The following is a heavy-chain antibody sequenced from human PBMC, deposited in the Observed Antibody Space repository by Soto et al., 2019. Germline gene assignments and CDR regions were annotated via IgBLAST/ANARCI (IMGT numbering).Heavy chain of an antibody. CDR1: GVSINSGDYY. Sequence: QVQLQESGPGLVKPSQTLSLNCSVSGVSINSGDYYWSWIRQHAGQGLEWIGYIFYSGTTFYNPSLKSRVTISIDASKNQFSLEMSSVTDADTAVYYCAKVRGHAFDIRGQGTMVTVSS. CDR2: IFYSGTT. J-gene: IGHJ3*02. CDR3: AKVRGHAFDI. V-gene: IGHV4-31*03. D-gene: IGHD3-10*01.